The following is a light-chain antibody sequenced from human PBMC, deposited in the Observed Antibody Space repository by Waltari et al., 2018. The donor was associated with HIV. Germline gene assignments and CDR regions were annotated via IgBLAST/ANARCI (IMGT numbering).Light chain of an antibody. J-gene: IGKJ4*02. V-gene: IGKV1-39*01. CDR1: ENIERY. CDR3: RQSSIAPGT. CDR2: GAF. Sequence: IQMTQSPSPLSASVGDRVSMSCRASENIERYLNLYQQRPGKAPELLIYGAFTLQTGVPSRFSASEAGTDYTLTIRNLKPGDVALYCGRQSSIAPGTIGGGTRVDMK.